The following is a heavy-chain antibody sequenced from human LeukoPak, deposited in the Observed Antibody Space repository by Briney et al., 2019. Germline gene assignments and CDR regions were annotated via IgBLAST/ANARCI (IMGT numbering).Heavy chain of an antibody. V-gene: IGHV4-4*07. CDR3: ARGDSSGSFDY. CDR2: VYTNGNT. Sequence: SETLSLTCTVSGGSISSYYWSWIWQPAGKGLERIGRVYTNGNTNYNPSFKSRVTMSVDTSKNQFSLKLSSVTAADTAVYYCARGDSSGSFDYWGQGTLVTVSS. D-gene: IGHD3-22*01. J-gene: IGHJ4*02. CDR1: GGSISSYY.